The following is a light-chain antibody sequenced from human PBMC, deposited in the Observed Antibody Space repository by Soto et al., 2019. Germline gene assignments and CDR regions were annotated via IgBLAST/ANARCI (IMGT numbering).Light chain of an antibody. V-gene: IGKV1-39*01. CDR1: QSITNL. CDR3: QQTYSSLWT. J-gene: IGKJ1*01. Sequence: DIQMTQSPSSLSASVGDRVTITCRASQSITNLLNWYQHKPGQAPKLLIYGTSSLLTGVPSRFSGSGSGTDFTLTISGLQLEDFATYYWQQTYSSLWTFGQGTTV. CDR2: GTS.